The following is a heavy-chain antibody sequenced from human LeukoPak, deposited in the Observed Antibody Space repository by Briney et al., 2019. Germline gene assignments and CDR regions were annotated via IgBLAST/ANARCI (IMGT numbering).Heavy chain of an antibody. CDR3: ARRLDC. CDR1: GFTTRGYW. V-gene: IGHV3-48*01. J-gene: IGHJ4*02. Sequence: GGSLRLSCVVSGFTTRGYWMSWVRQAPGKGLEWISYISETSSFMYYADSVKGRFTISRDNTKNSLYLQMSSLRAEDTAVYYCARRLDCWGQGTLVTVSS. CDR2: ISETSSFM.